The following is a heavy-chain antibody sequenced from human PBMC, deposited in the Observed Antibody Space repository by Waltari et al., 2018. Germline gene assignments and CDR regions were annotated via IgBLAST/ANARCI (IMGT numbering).Heavy chain of an antibody. V-gene: IGHV3-74*01. J-gene: IGHJ6*02. D-gene: IGHD3-10*01. CDR2: ITSDVSGA. CDR1: GFTLSTYW. CDR3: ASDRVLYGLDV. Sequence: EEQLVESGGGLVQPGGSLRLSCAASGFTLSTYWMHWVRQAPGKGLVGVSRITSDVSGANYADSVKGRFTISRDNAKNTLYLQMNSLSAEDTAVYYCASDRVLYGLDVWGQGTTVTVSS.